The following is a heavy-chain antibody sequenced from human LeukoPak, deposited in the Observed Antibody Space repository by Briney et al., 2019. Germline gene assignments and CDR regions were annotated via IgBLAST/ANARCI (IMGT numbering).Heavy chain of an antibody. Sequence: GGSLLLSCAASAFTFSNAWMNWVRQAPGKGLEWVGRIKSKTDGGTTDYAAPVKGRFTISRDDSKNTLYLQMNSLKTEDTAVYYCTTEERVSSGYCSGGSCYIDYWGQGTLVTVSS. CDR3: TTEERVSSGYCSGGSCYIDY. D-gene: IGHD2-15*01. V-gene: IGHV3-15*01. CDR2: IKSKTDGGTT. J-gene: IGHJ4*02. CDR1: AFTFSNAW.